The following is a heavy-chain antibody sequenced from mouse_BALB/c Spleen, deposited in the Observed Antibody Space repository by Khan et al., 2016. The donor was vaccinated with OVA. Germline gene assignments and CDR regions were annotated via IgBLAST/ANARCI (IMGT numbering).Heavy chain of an antibody. D-gene: IGHD1-1*01. V-gene: IGHV1-20*02. CDR1: GYSFTGYF. J-gene: IGHJ2*01. CDR2: INPHFGET. CDR3: ARIYGSYFDY. Sequence: MQLEESGPELVKPGASVKISCKASGYSFTGYFMHWVMQSHGKSLEWIGRINPHFGETFYNQKFVDKATLTVDESSSTAHLELRSLASEDSAVYYCARIYGSYFDYWGQGTTLTVSS.